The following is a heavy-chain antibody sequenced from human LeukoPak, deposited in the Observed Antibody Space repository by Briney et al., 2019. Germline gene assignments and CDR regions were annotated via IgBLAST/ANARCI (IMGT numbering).Heavy chain of an antibody. V-gene: IGHV3-21*01. J-gene: IGHJ4*02. CDR3: ARDRASYSSSWYGGGFDY. Sequence: GGSLRLSCAASGFTFSSYSMNWVRQAPGKGLEWVSSIDTSTTYMTYADSVKGRFTISRDNARNSLYLQMNSLRAEDTAVYYCARDRASYSSSWYGGGFDYWGQGTLVTVSS. CDR2: IDTSTTYM. CDR1: GFTFSSYS. D-gene: IGHD6-13*01.